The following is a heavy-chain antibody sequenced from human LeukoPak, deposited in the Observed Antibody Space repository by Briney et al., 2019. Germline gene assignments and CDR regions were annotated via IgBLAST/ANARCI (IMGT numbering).Heavy chain of an antibody. Sequence: GGTLTLSCAVSGFTFSSYAMSWVRHAPGKGLERVSAISDTGATTYDADPVKGRFTISRDNSRSTLYIQMNSLRAEDTALYYCAKDTSIGRYCTNGVCSPFDYWGQGTLVTVSS. J-gene: IGHJ4*02. CDR1: GFTFSSYA. CDR3: AKDTSIGRYCTNGVCSPFDY. D-gene: IGHD2-8*01. CDR2: ISDTGATT. V-gene: IGHV3-23*01.